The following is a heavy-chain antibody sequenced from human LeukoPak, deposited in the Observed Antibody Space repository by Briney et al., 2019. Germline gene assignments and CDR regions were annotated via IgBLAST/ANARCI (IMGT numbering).Heavy chain of an antibody. D-gene: IGHD2-2*03. V-gene: IGHV1-18*04. CDR1: GYTFTSYY. J-gene: IGHJ4*02. Sequence: ASVKVSCKASGYTFTSYYMHWVRQAPGQGLEWMGWISAYNGDTNYVQKLQGRVTMTTDTSTSTAYMELRSLRADDTAVYYCATHRGYCSSTSCQNELELDYWGQGTLVTVSS. CDR2: ISAYNGDT. CDR3: ATHRGYCSSTSCQNELELDY.